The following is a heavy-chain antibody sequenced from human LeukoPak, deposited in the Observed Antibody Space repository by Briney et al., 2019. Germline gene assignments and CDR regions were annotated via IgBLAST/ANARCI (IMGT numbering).Heavy chain of an antibody. CDR2: ISAYNGNT. V-gene: IGHV1-18*01. CDR1: GGTFSSYA. CDR3: ARDIGVVAAQYYYYYMDV. D-gene: IGHD2-15*01. J-gene: IGHJ6*03. Sequence: ASVKVSCKASGGTFSSYAISWVRQAPGQGLEWMGWISAYNGNTNYAQKFQGRVTMTRDMSTSTVYMELSSLRSEDTAVYYCARDIGVVAAQYYYYYMDVWGKGTTVTVSS.